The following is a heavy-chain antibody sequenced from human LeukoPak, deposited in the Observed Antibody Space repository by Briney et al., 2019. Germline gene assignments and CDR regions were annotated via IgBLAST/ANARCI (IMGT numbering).Heavy chain of an antibody. D-gene: IGHD3-22*01. V-gene: IGHV3-30*18. CDR2: ISYDGSNK. J-gene: IGHJ4*02. CDR1: GFTVGNYG. CDR3: AKDTNVGYDSSGYSHY. Sequence: GGSLRLSCAASGFTVGNYGIHWVRQAPGKGLEWVAVISYDGSNKYYADSVKGRFTVSRDNSNTLYLQMNSLRAEDTAVYYCAKDTNVGYDSSGYSHYWGQGTLVTVSS.